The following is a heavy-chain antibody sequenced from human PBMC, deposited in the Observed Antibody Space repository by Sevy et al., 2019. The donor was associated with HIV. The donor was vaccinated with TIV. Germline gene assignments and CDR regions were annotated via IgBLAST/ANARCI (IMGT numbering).Heavy chain of an antibody. Sequence: ASVKVSCKASGYTLTSYYLHWVRQAPGQGLEWMAIINPSGGSTSYAQKFQGRVTMTTDTSTSTLYMELSSLRSDDTAVYYCARADQGWFDPWVQGTLVTVSS. J-gene: IGHJ5*02. V-gene: IGHV1-46*01. CDR2: INPSGGST. D-gene: IGHD2-2*01. CDR1: GYTLTSYY. CDR3: ARADQGWFDP.